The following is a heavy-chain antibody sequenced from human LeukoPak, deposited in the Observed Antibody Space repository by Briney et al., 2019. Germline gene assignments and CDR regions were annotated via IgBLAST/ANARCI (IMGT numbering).Heavy chain of an antibody. CDR3: AKDSSYGSGSYLDY. CDR2: INHDGSDT. Sequence: GGSLRLSCAASGFTFSSYWMHWVRQAPGKGLVWVSRINHDGSDTNYADSVTGRFTISRDNSKNTLYLQMNSLRGDDTAVYYCAKDSSYGSGSYLDYWGQGTLVTVSS. J-gene: IGHJ4*02. CDR1: GFTFSSYW. V-gene: IGHV3-74*01. D-gene: IGHD3-10*01.